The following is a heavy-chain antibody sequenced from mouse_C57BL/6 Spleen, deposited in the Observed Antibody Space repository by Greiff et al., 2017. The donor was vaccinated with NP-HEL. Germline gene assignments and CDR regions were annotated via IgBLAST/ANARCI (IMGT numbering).Heavy chain of an antibody. D-gene: IGHD1-1*01. CDR3: TRGVITTVVAYSFDY. CDR1: GYTFTDYE. J-gene: IGHJ2*01. CDR2: IDPETGGT. Sequence: VQLQQSGAELVRPGASVTLSCKASGYTFTDYEMHWVKQTPVHGLEWIGAIDPETGGTAYNQKFKGKAILTADKSSSTAYMELRSLTSEDSAVYYCTRGVITTVVAYSFDYWGQGTTLTVSS. V-gene: IGHV1-15*01.